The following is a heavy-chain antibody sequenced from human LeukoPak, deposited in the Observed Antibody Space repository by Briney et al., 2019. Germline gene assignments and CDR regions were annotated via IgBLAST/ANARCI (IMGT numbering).Heavy chain of an antibody. D-gene: IGHD6-19*01. CDR2: ISGSGVST. Sequence: PGGSLRLSCAASGFTFSSYATNWVRQAREKGLEWVSTISGSGVSTYYADSVKGRFTTSRDNSKNTLYLQMNSLRAEDTAVYYCAKAVAGRIYYYGMDVWGQGTTVTVSS. CDR1: GFTFSSYA. CDR3: AKAVAGRIYYYGMDV. J-gene: IGHJ6*02. V-gene: IGHV3-23*01.